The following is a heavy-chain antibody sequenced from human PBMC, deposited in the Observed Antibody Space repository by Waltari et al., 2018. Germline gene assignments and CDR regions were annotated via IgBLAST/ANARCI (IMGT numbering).Heavy chain of an antibody. Sequence: QVQLQESGPGLVKPSETLSLTCAVSGYSISSGYYWGWIRQPPGKGLEWIGGIYHSGSPYSNPAPKSRVTISVDTSKNPCSLKLSSVTAADTAVYYCAMLIANGWRAFDIWGQGTMVTVSS. CDR1: GYSISSGYY. CDR2: IYHSGSP. CDR3: AMLIANGWRAFDI. D-gene: IGHD2-21*01. V-gene: IGHV4-38-2*01. J-gene: IGHJ3*02.